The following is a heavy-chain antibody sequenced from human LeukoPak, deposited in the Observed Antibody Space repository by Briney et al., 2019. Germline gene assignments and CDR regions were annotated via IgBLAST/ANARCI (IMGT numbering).Heavy chain of an antibody. CDR2: IIPIFGTA. CDR1: GYTFTSYA. J-gene: IGHJ3*02. CDR3: ASLMMVLEMATAMEAFDI. D-gene: IGHD5-24*01. V-gene: IGHV1-69*05. Sequence: SVKVSCKASGYTFTSYAISWVRQAPGQGLEWMGRIIPIFGTANYAQKFQGRVTITTDESTSTAYMELSSLRSEDTAVYYCASLMMVLEMATAMEAFDIWGQGTMVTVSS.